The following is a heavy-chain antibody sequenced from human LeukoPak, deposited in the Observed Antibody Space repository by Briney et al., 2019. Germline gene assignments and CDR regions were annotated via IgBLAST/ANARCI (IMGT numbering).Heavy chain of an antibody. J-gene: IGHJ4*02. CDR1: GGSFSGYY. CDR2: INHSGST. Sequence: SETLSLTCAVYGGSFSGYYWSWIRQPPGKGLEWIGEINHSGSTNYNPSLKSRVTISVDTSKNQFSLKLSSVTAADTAVYYCARGASGSDYWGQGTLVTVSS. CDR3: ARGASGSDY. V-gene: IGHV4-34*01. D-gene: IGHD3-3*01.